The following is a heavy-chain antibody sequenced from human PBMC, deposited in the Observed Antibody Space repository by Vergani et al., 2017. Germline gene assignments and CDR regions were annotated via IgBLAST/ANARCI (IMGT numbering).Heavy chain of an antibody. CDR1: GFTFSSYA. D-gene: IGHD2-2*01. CDR3: AKDRYCSSTSCLMYFDY. CDR2: ISGSGGST. V-gene: IGHV3-23*01. Sequence: VQLLESGGGLVQPGGSLRLSCAASGFTFSSYAMSWVRQAPGKGLEWVSAISGSGGSTYYADSVKGRFTISRDNSKNTLYLQMNSLRAEDTAVYYCAKDRYCSSTSCLMYFDYWGQGTLVTVSS. J-gene: IGHJ4*02.